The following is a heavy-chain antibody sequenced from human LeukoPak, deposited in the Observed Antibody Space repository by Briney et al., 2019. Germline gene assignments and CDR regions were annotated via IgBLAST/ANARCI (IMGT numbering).Heavy chain of an antibody. CDR2: IIPIFGTA. Sequence: SVKVSCKASGYTFTNYAMNWVRQAPGQGLEWMGGIIPIFGTANYAQKFQGRVTITADESTSTAYMELSSLRSEDTAVYYCARDVGGSYFDYWGQGTLVTVSS. V-gene: IGHV1-69*13. CDR3: ARDVGGSYFDY. D-gene: IGHD1-26*01. CDR1: GYTFTNYA. J-gene: IGHJ4*02.